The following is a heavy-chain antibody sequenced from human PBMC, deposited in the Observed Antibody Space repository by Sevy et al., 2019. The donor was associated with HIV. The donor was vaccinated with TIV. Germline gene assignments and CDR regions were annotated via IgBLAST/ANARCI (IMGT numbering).Heavy chain of an antibody. D-gene: IGHD3-22*01. CDR3: AGDPAPLNYDRSYYFDY. CDR2: ISAYKGNT. CDR1: GYTFTSYG. J-gene: IGHJ4*02. V-gene: IGHV1-18*01. Sequence: ASVKVSCKASGYTFTSYGISWVRQAPGQGLEWMGWISAYKGNTNYAQKLQGRVTMTTETSTSTAKLELRSLRSDDTAGYYCAGDPAPLNYDRSYYFDYWGQGTLVTVSS.